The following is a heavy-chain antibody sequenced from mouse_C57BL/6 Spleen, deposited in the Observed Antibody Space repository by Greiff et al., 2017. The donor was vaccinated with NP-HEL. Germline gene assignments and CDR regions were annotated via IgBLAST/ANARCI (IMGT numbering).Heavy chain of an antibody. V-gene: IGHV5-4*01. CDR1: GFTFSSYA. J-gene: IGHJ2*01. Sequence: EVHLVESGGGLVKPGGSLKLSCAASGFTFSSYAMSWVRQTPEKRLEWVATISDGGSYTYYPDNVKGRFTISRDNAKNNLYLQMSHLKSEDTAMYYCARDRGGYYDYFDYWGQGTTLTVSS. CDR3: ARDRGGYYDYFDY. D-gene: IGHD2-3*01. CDR2: ISDGGSYT.